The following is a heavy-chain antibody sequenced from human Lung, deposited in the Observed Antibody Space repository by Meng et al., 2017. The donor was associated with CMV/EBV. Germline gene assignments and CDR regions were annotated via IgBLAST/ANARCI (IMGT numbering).Heavy chain of an antibody. D-gene: IGHD6-13*01. CDR1: GFTFDDYG. J-gene: IGHJ4*02. CDR2: INWNGDST. CDR3: ARGGSSSWRQGVFDY. V-gene: IGHV3-20*01. Sequence: SCAASGFTFDDYGVSWVRQVPGKGLEWVSGINWNGDSTGYADSVKGRFTISRDNAKNSLYLQMNSLRAEDTALYHCARGGSSSWRQGVFDYWGQGTLVT.